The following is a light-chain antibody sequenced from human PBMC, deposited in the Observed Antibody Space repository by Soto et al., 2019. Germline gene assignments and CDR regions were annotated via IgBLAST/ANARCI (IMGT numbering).Light chain of an antibody. V-gene: IGLV1-44*01. Sequence: QSVLTQPPSASGTPGQRVTMSCSGSSSNVVSNAVNWYQQLPGKAPKVLIYSNDQRPPGVPDRISGSKSGTSASLAITGLQSEDEATYFCAAWDDSLSAEVFGGGTQLTVL. CDR2: SND. CDR3: AAWDDSLSAEV. J-gene: IGLJ3*02. CDR1: SSNVVSNA.